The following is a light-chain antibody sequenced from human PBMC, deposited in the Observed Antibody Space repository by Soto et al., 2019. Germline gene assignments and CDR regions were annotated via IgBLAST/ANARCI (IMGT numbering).Light chain of an antibody. J-gene: IGKJ1*01. CDR1: QSISSW. V-gene: IGKV1-5*01. CDR3: QQYNSYSLT. CDR2: DAS. Sequence: DIQMTQSPSTLSASVGDRVTLTCRASQSISSWLAWYQQKPGKAPKLLIYDASSLGSGVPSRFSGSGSGTEFTLTISSLQPDDFATYYCQQYNSYSLTSGQGTKVDIK.